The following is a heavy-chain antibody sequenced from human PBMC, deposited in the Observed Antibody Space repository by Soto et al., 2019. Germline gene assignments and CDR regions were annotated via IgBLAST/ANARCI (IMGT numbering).Heavy chain of an antibody. CDR3: ARGGGGYDYVWGSYRYNYYYYYGMDV. J-gene: IGHJ6*02. CDR1: GGSFSGYY. CDR2: INHSGST. V-gene: IGHV4-34*01. Sequence: PSETLSLTCAGYGGSFSGYYWSWIRQPPGKGLEWIGEINHSGSTNYNPSLKSRVTISVDTSKNQFPLQLSSVTAADTAVYYCARGGGGYDYVWGSYRYNYYYYYGMDVWGQGTTVTVSS. D-gene: IGHD3-16*02.